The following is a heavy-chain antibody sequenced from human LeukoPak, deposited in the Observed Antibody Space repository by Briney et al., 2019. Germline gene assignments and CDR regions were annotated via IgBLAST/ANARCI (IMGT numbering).Heavy chain of an antibody. V-gene: IGHV4-39*01. CDR3: ARRGRNYYYYMDV. Sequence: SETLSLTCTVSGGSISSSSYYWGWIRQPPGKGLEWIGSIYYSGSTYYNPSLKSRVTISVDTSKNQFPLKLSSVTAADTAVYYCARRGRNYYYYMDVWGEGTTVTVSS. J-gene: IGHJ6*03. D-gene: IGHD2-15*01. CDR2: IYYSGST. CDR1: GGSISSSSYY.